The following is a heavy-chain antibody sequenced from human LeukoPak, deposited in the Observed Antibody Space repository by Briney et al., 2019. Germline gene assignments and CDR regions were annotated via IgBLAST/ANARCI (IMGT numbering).Heavy chain of an antibody. CDR3: ARDGLYQLPTGGYFDY. CDR2: ISAYNGNT. CDR1: GYTFTSYG. Sequence: GASVKVSCKASGYTFTSYGISWVQQAPGQGLEWMGWISAYNGNTNYAQKLQGRVTMTTDTSTSTAYMELRSLRSDDTAVYYCARDGLYQLPTGGYFDYWGQGTLVTVSS. D-gene: IGHD2-2*01. J-gene: IGHJ4*02. V-gene: IGHV1-18*01.